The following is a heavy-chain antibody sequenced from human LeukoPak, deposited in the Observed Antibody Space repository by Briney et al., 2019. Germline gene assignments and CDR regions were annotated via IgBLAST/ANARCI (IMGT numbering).Heavy chain of an antibody. Sequence: GGSLRLSCAASGFTFSSYSMNWVRQAPGKGLEWVSSISSSSSYIYYADSVKGRFTISRDNAKNSLYLQMNSLRAEDTAVYYCARDPVVAATPMIYGWLDPWGQGTLVTVSS. CDR2: ISSSSSYI. CDR3: ARDPVVAATPMIYGWLDP. D-gene: IGHD2-15*01. J-gene: IGHJ5*02. V-gene: IGHV3-21*01. CDR1: GFTFSSYS.